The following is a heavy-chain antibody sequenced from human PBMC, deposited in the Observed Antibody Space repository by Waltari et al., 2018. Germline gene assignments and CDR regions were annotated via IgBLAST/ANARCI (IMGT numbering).Heavy chain of an antibody. Sequence: QVQLVQSGAEVKKPGASVKVSCKSSGYTFTSHLMHWVRQAPGKGPEWMGVINPNGGDTMYAQQKFQGRLTMTRDTSTSTDYMELSSLRSEDTAIYYCARRGDTVTTTDFFFDYWGQGTLVTVSS. J-gene: IGHJ4*02. CDR3: ARRGDTVTTTDFFFDY. CDR2: INPNGGDT. CDR1: GYTFTSHL. D-gene: IGHD4-17*01. V-gene: IGHV1-46*01.